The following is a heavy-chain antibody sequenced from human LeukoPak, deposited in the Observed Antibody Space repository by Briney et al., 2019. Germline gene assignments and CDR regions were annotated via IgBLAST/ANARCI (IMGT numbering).Heavy chain of an antibody. CDR3: ASHRAYSSSSPFDY. CDR1: GGSISSLY. J-gene: IGHJ4*02. D-gene: IGHD6-6*01. Sequence: PSETLSLTCSVSGGSISSLYWSWIRQPPGKGLEWIGYIYYTGSTNYNPSLKSRATMFVDMSKNQFSLRLSSVTTADTAVYYCASHRAYSSSSPFDYWGQGTLVTVSS. CDR2: IYYTGST. V-gene: IGHV4-59*08.